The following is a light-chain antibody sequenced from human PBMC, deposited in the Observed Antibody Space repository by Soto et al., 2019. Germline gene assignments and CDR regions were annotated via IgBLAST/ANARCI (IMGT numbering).Light chain of an antibody. V-gene: IGKV3-11*01. CDR1: ESVGRY. CDR2: DTS. CDR3: QQGGERPPRT. Sequence: EAGLTQSPATLSLSPGESATLSCRASESVGRYIAWYQQRPDQAPRLVIYDTSTRATGIADRFSGSGSGTDFTLTISSLEPEDFAVYYCQQGGERPPRTFGQGTKVAIK. J-gene: IGKJ1*01.